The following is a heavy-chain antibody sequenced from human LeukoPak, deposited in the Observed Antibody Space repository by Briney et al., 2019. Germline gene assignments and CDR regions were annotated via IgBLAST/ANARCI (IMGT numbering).Heavy chain of an antibody. D-gene: IGHD2-2*01. V-gene: IGHV3-23*01. Sequence: TGGSLGLSCAASGFTFSSYAMSWVRQAPGKGLEWVSAISGSGGSTYYADSVKGRFTISRDNSKNTLYLQMNSLRAEDTAVYYCASGRYCSSTSCRDYWGQGTLVTVSS. CDR2: ISGSGGST. J-gene: IGHJ4*02. CDR3: ASGRYCSSTSCRDY. CDR1: GFTFSSYA.